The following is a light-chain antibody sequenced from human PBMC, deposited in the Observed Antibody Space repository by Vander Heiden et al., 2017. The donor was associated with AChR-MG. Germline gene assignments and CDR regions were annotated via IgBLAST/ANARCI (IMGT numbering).Light chain of an antibody. V-gene: IGKV1-39*01. CDR1: QSLRHY. Sequence: DIQMTQSPSALSAALGDRVTITCRASQSLRHYLDWYQQKPGQSPKLLIYTASSLHSGVPDRFSGSGSGTDFTLTVSSLQPEDFATYYCQQSYSSPFTFGHGTKVDMK. CDR2: TAS. J-gene: IGKJ3*01. CDR3: QQSYSSPFT.